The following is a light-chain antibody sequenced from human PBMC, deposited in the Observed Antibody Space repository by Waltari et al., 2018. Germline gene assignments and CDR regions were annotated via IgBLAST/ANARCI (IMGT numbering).Light chain of an antibody. Sequence: QSVLTQPPSASGTPGQRVTISCSGSSSNIGSNYVYWYQQLPGTAPKLLISRNTQRPSGVPARFSGSKSGTSASLAISGLRSEDEADYYCAAWDDSLSGPVFGGGTKLTVL. J-gene: IGLJ3*02. V-gene: IGLV1-47*01. CDR1: SSNIGSNY. CDR3: AAWDDSLSGPV. CDR2: RNT.